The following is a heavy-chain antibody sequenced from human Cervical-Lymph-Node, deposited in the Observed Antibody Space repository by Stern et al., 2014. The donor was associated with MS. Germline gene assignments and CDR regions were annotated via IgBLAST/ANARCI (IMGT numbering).Heavy chain of an antibody. CDR1: GYTFTDYY. J-gene: IGHJ6*02. Sequence: VQLVQSGAEVKNPGASVKVSCKASGYTFTDYYMQWMRQAPGQGLEWMGWITPNNGGTKSAQKFQGWVTMTRDTSTSTAYMELSRLRSDDTAIYYCARASTTANNYYDGVDVWGQGTTVTVTS. V-gene: IGHV1-2*04. D-gene: IGHD1-1*01. CDR2: ITPNNGGT. CDR3: ARASTTANNYYDGVDV.